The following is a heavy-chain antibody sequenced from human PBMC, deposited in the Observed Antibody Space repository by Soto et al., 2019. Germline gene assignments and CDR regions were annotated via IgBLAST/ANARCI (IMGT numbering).Heavy chain of an antibody. CDR3: ARDSVRGYSGYGPKDY. J-gene: IGHJ4*02. CDR1: GGTFSSYA. Sequence: QVQLVQSGAEVKKPGSSVKVSCKASGGTFSSYAISWVRQAPGQGLEWVGGIIPIFGTANYAQKFQGRVTITADESTSTAYMELSSLRSEDTAVYYCARDSVRGYSGYGPKDYWGQGTLVTVSS. V-gene: IGHV1-69*01. CDR2: IIPIFGTA. D-gene: IGHD5-12*01.